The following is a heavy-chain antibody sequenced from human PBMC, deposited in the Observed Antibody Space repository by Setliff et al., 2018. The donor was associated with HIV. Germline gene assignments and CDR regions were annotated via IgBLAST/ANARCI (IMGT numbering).Heavy chain of an antibody. D-gene: IGHD1-26*01. Sequence: GASVKVSCKASNYTFTNYAITGVRQAPGQRPEWMGWISAYDGDTKYAQKFHNRLSMTADTSTTTAYMDLRGLTSDDTGVYYCARVGLSAVPFPTLYWGQGTLVTVSS. V-gene: IGHV1-18*01. CDR2: ISAYDGDT. CDR1: NYTFTNYA. J-gene: IGHJ4*02. CDR3: ARVGLSAVPFPTLY.